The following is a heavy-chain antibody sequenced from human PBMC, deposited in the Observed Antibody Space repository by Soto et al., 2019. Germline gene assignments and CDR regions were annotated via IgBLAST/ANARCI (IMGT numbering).Heavy chain of an antibody. CDR1: GYTYNVYY. Sequence: SVKVSCKASGYTYNVYYMHWVRQATGQGLEWMGWINPNSGGTNYAQKFQGWVTMTRDTSISTAYMELSRLRSDDTAVYYCARDSTIFGSRFDPWGQGTLVTVSS. V-gene: IGHV1-2*04. CDR2: INPNSGGT. D-gene: IGHD3-3*01. CDR3: ARDSTIFGSRFDP. J-gene: IGHJ5*02.